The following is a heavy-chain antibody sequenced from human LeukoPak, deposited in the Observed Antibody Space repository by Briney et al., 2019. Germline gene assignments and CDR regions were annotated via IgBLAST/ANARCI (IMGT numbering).Heavy chain of an antibody. CDR3: ARENPSGYYNRPIDY. CDR1: GGSFSNYY. D-gene: IGHD3-22*01. CDR2: INHSEST. Sequence: PSETLSLTCAVYGGSFSNYYWSWIRQPPGKGLEWIGEINHSESTNYNPSLKSRVTMSVDTSKNQFSLKLSSVTAVDTAIYYCARENPSGYYNRPIDYWGQGTLVTVSS. V-gene: IGHV4-34*01. J-gene: IGHJ4*02.